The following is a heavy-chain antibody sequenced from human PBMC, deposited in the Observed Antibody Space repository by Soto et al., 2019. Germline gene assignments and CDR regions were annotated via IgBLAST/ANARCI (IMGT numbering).Heavy chain of an antibody. CDR1: GGSISSYY. Sequence: SATLSLTYTVSGGSISSYYWSWIRQPAGKGLEWIGRIYTSGSTNYNPSLKSRVTMSVDTSKNQFSLKLSSVTAADTAVYYCARDSDWTNGVCYTSDALYYYGMDVWGQGSTVTVSS. CDR3: ARDSDWTNGVCYTSDALYYYGMDV. D-gene: IGHD2-8*01. V-gene: IGHV4-4*07. CDR2: IYTSGST. J-gene: IGHJ6*02.